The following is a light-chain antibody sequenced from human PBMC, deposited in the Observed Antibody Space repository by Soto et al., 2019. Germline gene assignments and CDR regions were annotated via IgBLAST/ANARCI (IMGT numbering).Light chain of an antibody. J-gene: IGKJ4*01. CDR3: QQRSNWPLT. CDR1: QSVSSY. CDR2: YAS. V-gene: IGKV3-11*01. Sequence: EIVLTQSPATLSLSPGERATLSRRASQSVSSYLAWYQQKPGQAPRLLIYYASNRATGIPARFSGSGSGTDFTLTISSLEPEDFAVYYCQQRSNWPLTFGGGTKVEIK.